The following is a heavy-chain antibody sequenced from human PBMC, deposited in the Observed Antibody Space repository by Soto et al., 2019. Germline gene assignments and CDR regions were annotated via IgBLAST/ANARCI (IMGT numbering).Heavy chain of an antibody. CDR2: ISGSGGST. CDR3: AKGVWFGELEFDY. V-gene: IGHV3-23*01. J-gene: IGHJ4*02. D-gene: IGHD3-10*01. CDR1: GFTFSSYA. Sequence: GGSLRLSCAASGFTFSSYAMSWVRQAPGKGLEWVSAISGSGGSTYYADSVKGRFTISRDSSKNTLYLQMNSLRAEDTAVYYCAKGVWFGELEFDYWGQGTLVTVSS.